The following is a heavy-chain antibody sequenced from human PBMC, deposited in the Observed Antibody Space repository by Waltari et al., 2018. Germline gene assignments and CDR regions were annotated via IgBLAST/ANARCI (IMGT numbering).Heavy chain of an antibody. CDR3: ARDRGRGLYLDS. CDR2: VRGSGRT. Sequence: QLQLQESGPGLVKPSGTLSLTCGVSGASMSSTYWWSWVRQPPGKGLEGIGQVRGSGRTNYNPSFASRVTMSVDTYNNQFSLMVTSATAADTAVYYCARDRGRGLYLDSWGPGTLVTVSP. CDR1: GASMSSTYW. J-gene: IGHJ4*02. D-gene: IGHD2-15*01. V-gene: IGHV4-4*02.